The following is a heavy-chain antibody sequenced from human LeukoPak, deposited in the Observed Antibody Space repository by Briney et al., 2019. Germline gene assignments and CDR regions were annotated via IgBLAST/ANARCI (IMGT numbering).Heavy chain of an antibody. D-gene: IGHD1-26*01. J-gene: IGHJ4*02. Sequence: GRSLRLSCAASGFTFSSYGMHWVRQAPGKGLEWVAVIWYDGSNKYYADSAKGRFTISRDNSKNTLYLQMNSLRAEDTAVYYCAREGGSYYEDYFDYWGQGTLVTVSS. V-gene: IGHV3-33*01. CDR2: IWYDGSNK. CDR3: AREGGSYYEDYFDY. CDR1: GFTFSSYG.